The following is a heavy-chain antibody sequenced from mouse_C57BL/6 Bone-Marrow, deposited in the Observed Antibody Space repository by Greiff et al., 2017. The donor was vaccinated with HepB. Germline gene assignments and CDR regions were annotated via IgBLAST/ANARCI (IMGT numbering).Heavy chain of an antibody. Sequence: DVKLVESGGGLVKPGGSLKLSCAASGFTFSSYAMSWVRQTPEKRLEWVATISDGGSYTYYPDNVKGRFTISRDNAKNNLYLQMSHLKSEDTAMYYCAREGIRGAYWGQGTLVTVSA. CDR1: GFTFSSYA. D-gene: IGHD5-2*01. V-gene: IGHV5-4*01. J-gene: IGHJ3*01. CDR2: ISDGGSYT. CDR3: AREGIRGAY.